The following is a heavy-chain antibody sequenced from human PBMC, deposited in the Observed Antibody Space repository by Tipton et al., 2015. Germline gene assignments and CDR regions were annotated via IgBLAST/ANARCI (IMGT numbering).Heavy chain of an antibody. D-gene: IGHD3-22*01. Sequence: TLSLTCTVSAYSISTDYYWVWIRQPPGKGLEWIGTISHSGSTYYNPSLKSRVTISADTSRNQFSLRLSSVTAADTAVYYCARASIIQGYYHDSSRYYLFNSWGQGTLVTVSS. CDR2: ISHSGST. J-gene: IGHJ1*01. CDR1: AYSISTDYY. CDR3: ARASIIQGYYHDSSRYYLFNS. V-gene: IGHV4-38-2*02.